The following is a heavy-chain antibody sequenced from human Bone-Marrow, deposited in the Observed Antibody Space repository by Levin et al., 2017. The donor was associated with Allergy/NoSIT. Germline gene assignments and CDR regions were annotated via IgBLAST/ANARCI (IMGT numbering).Heavy chain of an antibody. V-gene: IGHV3-66*01. CDR1: GFTVSNNQ. CDR3: ARDVFRIIKDC. Sequence: LSLTCAASGFTVSNNQMNWVRQFPGKGLEWVSLIYSNGVTNYADSVKGRFIISRDTSKNTLYLQMNSLRAEDTAIYYCARDVFRIIKDCWGQVTLVTVSS. CDR2: IYSNGVT. J-gene: IGHJ4*02. D-gene: IGHD3-10*01.